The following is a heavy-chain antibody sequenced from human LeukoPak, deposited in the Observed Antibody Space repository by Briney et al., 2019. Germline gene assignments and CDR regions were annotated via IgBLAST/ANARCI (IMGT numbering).Heavy chain of an antibody. V-gene: IGHV3-73*01. D-gene: IGHD6-6*01. J-gene: IGHJ4*02. CDR3: TGQGPDIVARPFDY. CDR2: IRSKANSYAT. CDR1: GLTFSGST. Sequence: GGSLRLSCAASGLTFSGSTMHWVRQASGKGLEWVGRIRSKANSYATTYAASVKGRFTISRDDSKNTAYLQMNSLRTEDTAVYYCTGQGPDIVARPFDYWGQGTLVTVSS.